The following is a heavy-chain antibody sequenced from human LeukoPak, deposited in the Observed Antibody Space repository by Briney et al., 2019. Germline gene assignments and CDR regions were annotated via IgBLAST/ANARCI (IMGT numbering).Heavy chain of an antibody. V-gene: IGHV7-4-1*02. CDR2: INTNTGNP. J-gene: IGHJ3*02. Sequence: ASVKVSCKASGYTFTGYYMHWVRQAPGQGLEWMGWINTNTGNPTYAQDFTGRFVFSLDTSVSTAYLQISSLKAEDTAVYYCARGRWDWNDAFDIWGQGTMVTVSS. CDR3: ARGRWDWNDAFDI. CDR1: GYTFTGYY. D-gene: IGHD1-1*01.